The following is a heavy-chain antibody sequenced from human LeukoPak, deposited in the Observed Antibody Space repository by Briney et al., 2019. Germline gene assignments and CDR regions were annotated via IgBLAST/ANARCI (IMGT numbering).Heavy chain of an antibody. CDR3: AKDLYSNYGPADY. D-gene: IGHD4-11*01. J-gene: IGHJ4*02. Sequence: SGGSLRLSCAASGFTFSSYAMSWVRQAPEKGLEWVSTINGGGVNTHYADSVGGRFTISRDNSKNTLFLQMNSLRDEDTAVYYCAKDLYSNYGPADYWGQGNLVTVSS. CDR1: GFTFSSYA. CDR2: INGGGVNT. V-gene: IGHV3-23*01.